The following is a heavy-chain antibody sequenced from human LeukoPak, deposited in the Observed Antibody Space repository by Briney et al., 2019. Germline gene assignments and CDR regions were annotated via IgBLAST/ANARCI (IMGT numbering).Heavy chain of an antibody. V-gene: IGHV4-39*01. CDR1: GGSISSSSYY. J-gene: IGHJ6*03. CDR2: IYYSGST. Sequence: SETLSLTCTVSGGSISSSSYYWGWIRQPPGKGLEWIGSIYYSGSTYYNPSLKSRVTISVDTSKNQFSLKLSSVTAADTAVYYCASQGGYWYDMYYYYYMDVWGKGTTVTISS. CDR3: ASQGGYWYDMYYYYYMDV. D-gene: IGHD3-22*01.